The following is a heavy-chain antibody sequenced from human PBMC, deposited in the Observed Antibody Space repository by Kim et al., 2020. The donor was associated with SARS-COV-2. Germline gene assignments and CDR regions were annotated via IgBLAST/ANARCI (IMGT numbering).Heavy chain of an antibody. V-gene: IGHV3-11*06. J-gene: IGHJ5*02. CDR3: ARAGGRADWFDP. CDR2: ISSSSSYT. D-gene: IGHD1-26*01. CDR1: GFTFSDYY. Sequence: GGSLRLSCAASGFTFSDYYMSWIRQAPGKGLEWVSYISSSSSYTNYADSVKGRFTISRDNAKNSLYLQMNSLRAEDTAVYYCARAGGRADWFDPWGQGTLVTVSS.